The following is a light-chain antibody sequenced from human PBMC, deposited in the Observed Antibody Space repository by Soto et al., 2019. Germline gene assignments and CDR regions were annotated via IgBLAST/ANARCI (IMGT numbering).Light chain of an antibody. CDR3: QQYNSYPWT. CDR2: DAS. CDR1: QSISSW. V-gene: IGKV1-5*01. J-gene: IGKJ1*01. Sequence: DLQMTQSPSTLSASVGDRVTITCRASQSISSWLAWYQQKPGKAPKLLIYDASSLESGVPSRFSGSGSGTEFTLTITSLRPDDFATYYCQQYNSYPWTFGQGTKVDIK.